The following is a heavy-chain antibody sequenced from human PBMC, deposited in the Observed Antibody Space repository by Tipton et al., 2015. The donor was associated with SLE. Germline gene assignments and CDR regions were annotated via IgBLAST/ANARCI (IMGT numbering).Heavy chain of an antibody. J-gene: IGHJ3*02. V-gene: IGHV4-4*07. CDR1: GGSISNYY. D-gene: IGHD2-8*02. CDR2: IYISGIT. CDR3: ARGPQPTYYKDTGGPKGAFDI. Sequence: TLSLTCTVSGGSISNYYWSWIRQPAGKGLEWIGRIYISGITNYNPSLKSRVTMSVDTSKNQFSLRLSSATAADTAVYYCARGPQPTYYKDTGGPKGAFDIWDQGTMVTVSS.